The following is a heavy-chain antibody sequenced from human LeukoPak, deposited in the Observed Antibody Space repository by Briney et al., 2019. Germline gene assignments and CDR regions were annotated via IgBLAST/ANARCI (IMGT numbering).Heavy chain of an antibody. CDR3: ARENSPATGSDAFDI. J-gene: IGHJ3*02. D-gene: IGHD1-1*01. CDR2: IYTSGST. Sequence: PSETLSLTCTVSGGSISSYYWSWIRQPAGKGLEWIGRIYTSGSTNYNPSLKSRVTMSVDTSKNQFSLKLSSVTAADTAVYYCARENSPATGSDAFDIWGQGTMVTVSS. V-gene: IGHV4-4*07. CDR1: GGSISSYY.